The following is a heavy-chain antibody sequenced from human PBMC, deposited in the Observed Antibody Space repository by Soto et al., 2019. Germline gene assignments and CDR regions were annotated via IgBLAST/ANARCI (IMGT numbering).Heavy chain of an antibody. V-gene: IGHV4-4*07. CDR3: ARVASPVVPAAIRYYYYYCGMDV. Sequence: ASETLSLTCTVSGGSISSYYWSWIRQPAGKGLEWVGGIYTSGSTYYNPSLKSRVTISIDTSKNKFSLKLTSVTAAEKAVYYCARVASPVVPAAIRYYYYYCGMDVWGQGTPVTVSS. CDR1: GGSISSYY. J-gene: IGHJ6*02. CDR2: IYTSGST. D-gene: IGHD2-2*02.